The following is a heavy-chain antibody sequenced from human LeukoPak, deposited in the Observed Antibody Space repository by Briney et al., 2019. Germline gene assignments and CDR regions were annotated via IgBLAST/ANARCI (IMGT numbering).Heavy chain of an antibody. CDR3: AKGDYYDSSPPDY. V-gene: IGHV3-13*01. Sequence: GGSLRLSCAASGFTFSSYDMHWVRQVTGKGLEWVSGIGTAGDTYHLDSVKGRFTISRENAKNSLYLQMNSLRAGDTAVYYCAKGDYYDSSPPDYWGQGTLVTVSS. CDR2: IGTAGDT. J-gene: IGHJ4*02. D-gene: IGHD3-22*01. CDR1: GFTFSSYD.